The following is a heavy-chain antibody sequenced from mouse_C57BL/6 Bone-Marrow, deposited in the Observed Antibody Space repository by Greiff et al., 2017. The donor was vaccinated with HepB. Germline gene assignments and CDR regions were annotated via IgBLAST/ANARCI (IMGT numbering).Heavy chain of an antibody. J-gene: IGHJ3*01. CDR1: GYTFTSYW. CDR3: ARGGWLLPAWFAY. CDR2: IYPGSGST. Sequence: VQLQQSGAELVKPGASVKMSCKASGYTFTSYWITWVKQRPGQGLEWIGDIYPGSGSTNYNEKFKSKATLTVDTSSSTAYMQLSSLTSEDSAVYYCARGGWLLPAWFAYWGQGTLVTVSA. D-gene: IGHD2-3*01. V-gene: IGHV1-55*01.